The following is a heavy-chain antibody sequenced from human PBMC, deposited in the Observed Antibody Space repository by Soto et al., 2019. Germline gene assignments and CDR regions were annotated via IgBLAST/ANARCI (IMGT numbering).Heavy chain of an antibody. CDR1: GGTFSSYA. D-gene: IGHD6-13*01. Sequence: ASVKVSCKASGGTFSSYAISWVRQAPGQGLEWMGGIIPIFGTANYAQKFQGRVTITADESTSTAYMELSSLRSEDTAVYYCARDRRVSTYFDYWGQGTLVTVSS. J-gene: IGHJ4*02. CDR2: IIPIFGTA. V-gene: IGHV1-69*13. CDR3: ARDRRVSTYFDY.